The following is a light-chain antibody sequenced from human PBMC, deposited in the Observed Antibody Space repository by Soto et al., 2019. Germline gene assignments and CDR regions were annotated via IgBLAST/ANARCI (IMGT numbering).Light chain of an antibody. Sequence: EIVMTQSPATLSVSPGERATLSCRASESVRSYLAWYQQKPGQAPRLLIYGASTRATGIPARFSGSGSGTEFTRTISSLQSEDFAVYFCQQYSDWPTFGQGTKVQIK. V-gene: IGKV3-15*01. CDR1: ESVRSY. CDR3: QQYSDWPT. J-gene: IGKJ2*01. CDR2: GAS.